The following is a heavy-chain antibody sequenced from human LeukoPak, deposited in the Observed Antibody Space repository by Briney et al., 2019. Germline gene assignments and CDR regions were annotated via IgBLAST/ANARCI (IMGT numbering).Heavy chain of an antibody. CDR2: IYYSGST. D-gene: IGHD6-25*01. Sequence: SETLSLICTVSGGSISSYYWSWIRQPPGKGLEWIGYIYYSGSTNYNPSLKSRATISVDTSKNQFSLKLSSVTAADTAVYYCARLRHSSAYYYYYYGMDVWGQGTTVTVS. V-gene: IGHV4-59*08. CDR1: GGSISSYY. J-gene: IGHJ6*02. CDR3: ARLRHSSAYYYYYYGMDV.